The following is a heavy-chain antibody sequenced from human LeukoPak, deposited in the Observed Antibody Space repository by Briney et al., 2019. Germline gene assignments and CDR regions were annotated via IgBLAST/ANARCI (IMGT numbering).Heavy chain of an antibody. CDR3: ARDGGSGSPHLSYSYYGMDV. Sequence: PGGSLRLSCAASGFTASITYMTWVRQAPGKGLEWVSFIYSGDTTYYADSVKGRFAISRDSSKNTLYLQMNSLRVEDTAVYYCARDGGSGSPHLSYSYYGMDVWGQGTTVTVSS. V-gene: IGHV3-53*01. D-gene: IGHD3-10*01. CDR1: GFTASITY. CDR2: IYSGDTT. J-gene: IGHJ6*02.